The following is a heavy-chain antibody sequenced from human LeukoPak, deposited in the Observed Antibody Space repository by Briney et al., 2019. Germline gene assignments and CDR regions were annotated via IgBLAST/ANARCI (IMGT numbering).Heavy chain of an antibody. Sequence: PGGSLRLSCAASGFTFDDYAMHWVRQAPGKGLEWVSGISWNSGSIGYADSVKGRFTISRDNAKNSLYLQMNSLRAEDTALYYCARESRLVRSRDAFDIWGQGTMVTVSS. CDR3: ARESRLVRSRDAFDI. CDR1: GFTFDDYA. J-gene: IGHJ3*02. D-gene: IGHD3-9*01. V-gene: IGHV3-9*01. CDR2: ISWNSGSI.